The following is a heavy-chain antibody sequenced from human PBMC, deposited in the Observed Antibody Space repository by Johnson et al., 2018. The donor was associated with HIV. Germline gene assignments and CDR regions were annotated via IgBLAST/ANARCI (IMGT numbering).Heavy chain of an antibody. CDR2: ISYDGSNT. CDR1: GFTFSSYA. D-gene: IGHD2-15*01. Sequence: QVQLVESGGGVVQPGRSLRLSCAASGFTFSSYAMHWVRQAPGKGLEWVAVISYDGSNTYYADAVKGRFTISRDNSKNTLYLQMNSLRAEDTAVYYCAREGRGAPHDAFDIWGQGTMVTVSS. J-gene: IGHJ3*02. CDR3: AREGRGAPHDAFDI. V-gene: IGHV3-30-3*01.